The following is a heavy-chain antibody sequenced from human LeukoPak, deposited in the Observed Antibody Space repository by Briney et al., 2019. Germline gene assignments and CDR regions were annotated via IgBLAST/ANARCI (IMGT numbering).Heavy chain of an antibody. V-gene: IGHV3-13*01. D-gene: IGHD3-10*01. J-gene: IGHJ4*02. CDR2: IGTAGDT. CDR1: GFTFSSYD. CDR3: ARVLEDYYGSGSYRYYDY. Sequence: GGSLRLSCAASGFTFSSYDMHWVRQATGKGLEWVSAIGTAGDTYYPGSVKGRFTISRENAKNSLYLQMNSLRAGDTAVYYCARVLEDYYGSGSYRYYDYWGQGTLVTVSS.